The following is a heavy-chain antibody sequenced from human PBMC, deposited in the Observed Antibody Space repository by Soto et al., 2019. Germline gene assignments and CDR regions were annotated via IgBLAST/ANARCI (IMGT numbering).Heavy chain of an antibody. V-gene: IGHV4-31*03. CDR3: ARWWSGSRQGFDP. CDR2: IYYSGST. Sequence: QVQLQESGPGLVKPSQTLSLTCTVSGGSISSGDYYWSWIRQHPGKGLEWIGYIYYSGSTYYNPSFNCRVTISVETSKNQFSLQLSSVTAADTAVYYCARWWSGSRQGFDPWGQGSLVTVSS. J-gene: IGHJ5*02. CDR1: GGSISSGDYY. D-gene: IGHD3-3*01.